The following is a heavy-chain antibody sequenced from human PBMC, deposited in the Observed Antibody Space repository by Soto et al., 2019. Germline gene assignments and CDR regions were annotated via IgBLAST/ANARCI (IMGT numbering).Heavy chain of an antibody. CDR1: GFTSGSYG. D-gene: IGHD3-3*01. CDR3: AKEGITIFGVVIWNTGMDF. J-gene: IGHJ6*04. Sequence: GGSLRLSCAASGFTSGSYGMHWVRQGPGKGLEWVAVISYDGSNKYYADSVKGRFTISRDNSKNTLYLQMNSLRAEDTAVYYCAKEGITIFGVVIWNTGMDFWGKGTTVTVPQ. V-gene: IGHV3-30*18. CDR2: ISYDGSNK.